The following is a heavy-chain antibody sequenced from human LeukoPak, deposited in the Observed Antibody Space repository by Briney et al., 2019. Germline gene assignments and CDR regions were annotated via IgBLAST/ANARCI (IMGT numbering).Heavy chain of an antibody. CDR2: IYHSGST. J-gene: IGHJ4*02. CDR3: ASAVIYGGNTFDY. Sequence: PSETLSLTCAVSGYSISSGYYWGWIRQPPGKGLEWIGSIYHSGSTYYNPSLKSRVTISVDTSKNQFSLKLSSATAADTAVYYCASAVIYGGNTFDYWGQGTLVTVSS. D-gene: IGHD4-23*01. CDR1: GYSISSGYY. V-gene: IGHV4-38-2*01.